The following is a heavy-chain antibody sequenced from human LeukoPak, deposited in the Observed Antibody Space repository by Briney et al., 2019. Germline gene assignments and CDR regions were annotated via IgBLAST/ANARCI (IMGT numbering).Heavy chain of an antibody. CDR2: ISAYNGNT. V-gene: IGHV1-18*04. Sequence: ASVKVSCKASGYTFTSYGISWVRQAPGQGLEWMGWISAYNGNTNYAQKLQGRVTVTPATSTSTAYMELRSLRSDNTDEYYGARGAGWFGESERSVDPWGQGTLVTVSS. CDR3: ARGAGWFGESERSVDP. D-gene: IGHD3-10*01. J-gene: IGHJ5*02. CDR1: GYTFTSYG.